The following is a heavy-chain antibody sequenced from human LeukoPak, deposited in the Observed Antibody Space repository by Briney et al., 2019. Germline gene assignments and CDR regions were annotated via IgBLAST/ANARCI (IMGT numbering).Heavy chain of an antibody. J-gene: IGHJ5*02. V-gene: IGHV3-74*01. Sequence: GGSLTLSCAASGFIFSNYGMHWVRQAPGKGLVWVSRINSDGSSTSYADSVKGRFTISRDNAKNTLYLQMNSLRAEDTAVYYCARDGSSWSNWLDPWGQGTLVTVSS. CDR1: GFIFSNYG. D-gene: IGHD6-13*01. CDR3: ARDGSSWSNWLDP. CDR2: INSDGSST.